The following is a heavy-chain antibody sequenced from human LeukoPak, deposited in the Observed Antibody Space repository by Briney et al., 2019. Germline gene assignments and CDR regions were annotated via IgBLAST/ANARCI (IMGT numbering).Heavy chain of an antibody. V-gene: IGHV1-2*02. J-gene: IGHJ6*03. CDR3: ARGPRITMVRGGQWYYYMDV. D-gene: IGHD3-10*01. CDR1: GYTFTGYY. CDR2: INPNSGGT. Sequence: ASVKVSCKASGYTFTGYYMHWVRQAPGQGLEWMGWINPNSGGTNYAQKFQGRVTMTRDTSISTAYMELSRLRSDDTAVYYCARGPRITMVRGGQWYYYMDVWGKGTTVTISS.